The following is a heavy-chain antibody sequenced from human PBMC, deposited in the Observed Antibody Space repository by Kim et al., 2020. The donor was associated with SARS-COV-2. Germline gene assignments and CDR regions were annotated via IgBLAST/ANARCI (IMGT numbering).Heavy chain of an antibody. CDR2: IWYDETND. V-gene: IGHV3-33*01. CDR3: ARVDSGYDNAYFDY. J-gene: IGHJ4*02. Sequence: GGSLRLSCAASGFAFDKHGMHWVRQAPGKGLEWVAAIWYDETNDLYADSVKGRFTISRDNSRNILYLQMNSLRVEDTAVYYCARVDSGYDNAYFDYWGLG. D-gene: IGHD5-12*01. CDR1: GFAFDKHG.